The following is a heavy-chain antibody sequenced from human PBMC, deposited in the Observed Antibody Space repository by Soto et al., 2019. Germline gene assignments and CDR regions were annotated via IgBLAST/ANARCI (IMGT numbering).Heavy chain of an antibody. CDR2: IYWDDDK. D-gene: IGHD3-16*01. V-gene: IGHV2-5*02. CDR3: EHIPNYYQYDWFDP. CDR1: GFSLTTRGVG. Sequence: QITLKESGPTLVKPTQTLTLTCTFSGFSLTTRGVGVGWIRQPPGKALECLALIYWDDDKRYSPSLQSRLSITKDTTKTQVVLTMTNVDPVDTATYDCEHIPNYYQYDWFDPWGQGTLVSVSS. J-gene: IGHJ5*02.